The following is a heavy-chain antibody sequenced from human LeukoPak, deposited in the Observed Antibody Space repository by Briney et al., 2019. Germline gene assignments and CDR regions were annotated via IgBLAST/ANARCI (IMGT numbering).Heavy chain of an antibody. CDR3: ARVLVATGYYFDY. D-gene: IGHD5-12*01. CDR1: GGSLSSYY. CDR2: IYYSGST. V-gene: IGHV4-59*01. Sequence: SETLSLTCTVSGGSLSSYYWSWIRQPPGKGLEWIGYIYYSGSTNYNPSLKSRVTISVDTSKNQFSLKLSSVTAADTAVYYCARVLVATGYYFDYWGQGTLVTVSS. J-gene: IGHJ4*02.